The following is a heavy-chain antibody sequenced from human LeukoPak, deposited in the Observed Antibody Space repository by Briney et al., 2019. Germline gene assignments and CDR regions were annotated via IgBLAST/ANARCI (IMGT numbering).Heavy chain of an antibody. J-gene: IGHJ3*02. Sequence: GGSLRLSCAASGFTFSSYAMSWVRQAPGKGLEWVSAISGSGGSAYYADSVKGRFTISRDNSKNTLYLQMNSLRAEDTAVYYCAGSRGPHSGEAFDIWGQGTMVTVSS. CDR1: GFTFSSYA. CDR3: AGSRGPHSGEAFDI. CDR2: ISGSGGSA. V-gene: IGHV3-23*01. D-gene: IGHD3-10*01.